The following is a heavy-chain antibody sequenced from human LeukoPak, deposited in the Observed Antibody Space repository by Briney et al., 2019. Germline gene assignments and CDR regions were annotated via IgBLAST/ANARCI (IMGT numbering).Heavy chain of an antibody. Sequence: GGSLRLSCAASGFTFSSYEMNWVRQAPGRGLEWVSYISGSGVTMYYADSVKGRFTISRDDAKNSLYLQMNSLRAEDTAVYYCASRTGYYNYYDMDVWGQGTTVTVS. J-gene: IGHJ6*02. CDR3: ASRTGYYNYYDMDV. CDR2: ISGSGVTM. V-gene: IGHV3-48*03. D-gene: IGHD3/OR15-3a*01. CDR1: GFTFSSYE.